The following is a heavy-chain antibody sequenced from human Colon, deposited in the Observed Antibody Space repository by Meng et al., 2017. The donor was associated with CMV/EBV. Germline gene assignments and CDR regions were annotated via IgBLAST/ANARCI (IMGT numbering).Heavy chain of an antibody. Sequence: KASGYTVTNYDINGVRQATGQGLEWMGWMNPNSGTTGYAQKFQGRITMTWNTSIITAYLDLSSLRSEDTAVYYCATGGRGFGSWFDPWGQGTLVTVSS. D-gene: IGHD3-10*01. CDR3: ATGGRGFGSWFDP. V-gene: IGHV1-8*02. CDR1: GYTVTNYD. J-gene: IGHJ5*02. CDR2: MNPNSGTT.